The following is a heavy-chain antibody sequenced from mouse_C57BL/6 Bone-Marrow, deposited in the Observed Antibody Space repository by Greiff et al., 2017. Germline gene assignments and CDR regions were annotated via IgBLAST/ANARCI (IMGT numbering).Heavy chain of an antibody. CDR3: ARRYYYGRSYYAMDY. CDR1: GYTFTSYW. Sequence: QVQLQQPGAELVKPGASVKMSCKASGYTFTSYWITWVKQRPGQGLEWIGDIYPGSGSTNYNEKFKSKATLTVDTSSSTAYMQLSSLTSEDSAVYYCARRYYYGRSYYAMDYWGQGTSVTVSS. D-gene: IGHD1-1*01. V-gene: IGHV1-55*01. J-gene: IGHJ4*01. CDR2: IYPGSGST.